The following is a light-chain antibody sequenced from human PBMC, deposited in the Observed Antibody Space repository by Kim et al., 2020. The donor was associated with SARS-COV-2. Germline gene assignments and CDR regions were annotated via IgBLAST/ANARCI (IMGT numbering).Light chain of an antibody. CDR3: QSYDSSLSGVV. CDR1: SSNIGAGFD. Sequence: QSVLTQPPSVSWAPGQRVTISCTGSSSNIGAGFDVHWYQQLPGTAPKLLIYGNSNRTSGVPDRFSGSKSGTSASLAITGLQAEDEADYYCQSYDSSLSGVVFGGGTQLTVL. CDR2: GNS. J-gene: IGLJ2*01. V-gene: IGLV1-40*01.